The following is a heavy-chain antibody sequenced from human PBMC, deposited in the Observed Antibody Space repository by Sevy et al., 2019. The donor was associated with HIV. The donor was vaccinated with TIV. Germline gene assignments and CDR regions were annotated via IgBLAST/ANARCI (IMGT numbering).Heavy chain of an antibody. V-gene: IGHV1-69*06. CDR1: GGTFSSYA. Sequence: ASVKVSCKASGGTFSSYAISWVRQAPGQGLEWMGGIIPIFGTANYAEKFQGRVRITADKSTSTAYMELGSLRSADTAVYYCARSVRNWNDVNYMDVWGKGTTVTVSS. CDR3: ARSVRNWNDVNYMDV. CDR2: IIPIFGTA. J-gene: IGHJ6*03. D-gene: IGHD1-20*01.